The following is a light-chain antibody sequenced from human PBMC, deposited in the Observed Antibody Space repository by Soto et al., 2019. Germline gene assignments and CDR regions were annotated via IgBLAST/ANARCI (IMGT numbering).Light chain of an antibody. CDR3: QQYSGSPFT. J-gene: IGKJ3*01. Sequence: EIVLTQSPGTLSLSPGERATLSCRASQSVSNSYLAWYQQKPGQPPRLLIYDASSRATGIPDRFSGSGSGTDFTLTISRLEPEDFAVYYCQQYSGSPFTFGPGTKVNIK. CDR1: QSVSNSY. V-gene: IGKV3-20*01. CDR2: DAS.